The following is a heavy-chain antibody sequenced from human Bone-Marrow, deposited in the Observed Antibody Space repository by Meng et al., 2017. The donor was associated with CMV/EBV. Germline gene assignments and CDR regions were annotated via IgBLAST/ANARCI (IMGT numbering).Heavy chain of an antibody. Sequence: SETLSLTCTVSGYSISSGYYWGWIRQPPGKGMEWIGSIYHSGSTYYNPSLKSRVTITVDTSKNQFSLKLSSVTAADTAVYYCARGKGRIQLWLRGYYFDYWGQGTLVTVSS. CDR1: GYSISSGYY. V-gene: IGHV4-38-2*02. CDR2: IYHSGST. J-gene: IGHJ4*02. CDR3: ARGKGRIQLWLRGYYFDY. D-gene: IGHD5-18*01.